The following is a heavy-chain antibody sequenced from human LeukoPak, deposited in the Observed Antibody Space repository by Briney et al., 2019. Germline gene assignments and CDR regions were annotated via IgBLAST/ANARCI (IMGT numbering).Heavy chain of an antibody. D-gene: IGHD3-10*01. CDR2: IHVGNGNT. V-gene: IGHV1-3*01. CDR1: GYTFTSYG. CDR3: ARVDGSGPNAPNDC. Sequence: GASVKVSCKASGYTFTSYGISWVRQAPGQGLEWMGWIHVGNGNTEYSQKFQGRVTITRDTPATTTYMELSSLRSEDTAVYYCARVDGSGPNAPNDCWGQGSLVTVSS. J-gene: IGHJ4*02.